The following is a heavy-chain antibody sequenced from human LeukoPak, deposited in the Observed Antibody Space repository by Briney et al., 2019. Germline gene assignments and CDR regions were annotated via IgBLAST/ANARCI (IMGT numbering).Heavy chain of an antibody. V-gene: IGHV4-34*01. Sequence: PSETLSLTCAVYGGSFSGYYRSWIRQPPGKGLEWIGEINHSGSTNYNPSLKSRVTISVDTSKNQFSLKLSSVTAADTAVYYCARGPPYYYDSSGYSAEADYWGQGTLVTVSS. CDR1: GGSFSGYY. CDR2: INHSGST. D-gene: IGHD3-22*01. CDR3: ARGPPYYYDSSGYSAEADY. J-gene: IGHJ4*02.